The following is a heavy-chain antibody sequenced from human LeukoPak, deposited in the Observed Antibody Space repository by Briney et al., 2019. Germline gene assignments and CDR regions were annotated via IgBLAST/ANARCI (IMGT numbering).Heavy chain of an antibody. J-gene: IGHJ5*02. CDR3: AREAAINYYGSGSYYHAPRFDP. D-gene: IGHD3-10*01. CDR2: IYTSGST. V-gene: IGHV4-61*02. Sequence: SETLSLTCTVSGGSISSGSYYWSWIRQPAGKGLEWIGRIYTSGSTNYNPSLKSRVTISVDTSKNQFSLKLSSVTAADTAVYYCAREAAINYYGSGSYYHAPRFDPWGQGTLVTVPS. CDR1: GGSISSGSYY.